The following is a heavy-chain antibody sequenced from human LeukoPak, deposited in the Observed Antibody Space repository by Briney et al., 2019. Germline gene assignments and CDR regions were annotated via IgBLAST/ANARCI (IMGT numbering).Heavy chain of an antibody. V-gene: IGHV4-34*01. D-gene: IGHD3-3*01. J-gene: IGHJ4*02. CDR2: ITHSGST. Sequence: SETLSLTCAVSGGSFSGYYWSWIRQPPGKGREWIGEITHSGSTNYNPSLKSRVTISVDTSKNQFSLKLSSVTAADTAVYYCARELVDYDFWSGYYPKYYFDYWGQGTLVTVSS. CDR1: GGSFSGYY. CDR3: ARELVDYDFWSGYYPKYYFDY.